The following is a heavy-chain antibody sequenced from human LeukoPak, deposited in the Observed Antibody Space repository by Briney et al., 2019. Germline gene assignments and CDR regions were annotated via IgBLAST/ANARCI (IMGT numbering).Heavy chain of an antibody. Sequence: GGSLRLSCAASGVTVSSNYMSWVRQAPGKGLEWVAVISYDGSNKYYADSVKGRFTISRDNSKNTLYLQMNSLRAEDTAVYYCARDSRPFQYSSSWYDYWGQGTLVTVSS. CDR1: GVTVSSNY. J-gene: IGHJ4*02. CDR2: ISYDGSNK. D-gene: IGHD6-13*01. CDR3: ARDSRPFQYSSSWYDY. V-gene: IGHV3-30-3*01.